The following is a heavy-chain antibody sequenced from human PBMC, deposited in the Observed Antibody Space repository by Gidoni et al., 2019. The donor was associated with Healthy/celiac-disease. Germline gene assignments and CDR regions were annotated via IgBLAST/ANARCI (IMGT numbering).Heavy chain of an antibody. J-gene: IGHJ4*02. Sequence: QVQLVESGGGVVQPGRSLRLSCAASGFTFRSYGMHWVRQAPGKGLEWVAVISYDGSKKYYADSVKGRFTISRDNSKNTLYLQMNSLRAEDTAVYYCAKAYGSGSFPPGDYFDYWGQGTLVTVSS. D-gene: IGHD3-10*01. CDR2: ISYDGSKK. CDR3: AKAYGSGSFPPGDYFDY. CDR1: GFTFRSYG. V-gene: IGHV3-30*18.